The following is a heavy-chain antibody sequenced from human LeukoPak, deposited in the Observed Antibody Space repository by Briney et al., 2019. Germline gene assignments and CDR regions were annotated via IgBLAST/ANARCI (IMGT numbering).Heavy chain of an antibody. CDR1: GFTFSPYA. CDR2: ISGDNPGT. J-gene: IGHJ4*02. V-gene: IGHV3-23*01. D-gene: IGHD2-15*01. CDR3: AKASVGHCSGAFGYHFDS. Sequence: GGSLRLSCEASGFTFSPYAMSWVRQTPGKGLEWVAAISGDNPGTYHASSVRGRFTISRDNSKNTVHLQMNGLRAEDAAIYYCAKASVGHCSGAFGYHFDSWGQGTLVTVSS.